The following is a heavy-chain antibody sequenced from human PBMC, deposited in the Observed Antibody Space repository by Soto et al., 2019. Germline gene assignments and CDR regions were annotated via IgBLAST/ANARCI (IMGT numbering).Heavy chain of an antibody. V-gene: IGHV2-5*01. D-gene: IGHD5-18*01. CDR3: AHSYLGYSYGNFDY. J-gene: IGHJ4*02. Sequence: GLDLEWLALIYWNDDKRYSPSLKSRLTITKDTSKNQVVLTMTNMDPVDTATYYCAHSYLGYSYGNFDYWGQGTLVTVSS. CDR2: IYWNDDK.